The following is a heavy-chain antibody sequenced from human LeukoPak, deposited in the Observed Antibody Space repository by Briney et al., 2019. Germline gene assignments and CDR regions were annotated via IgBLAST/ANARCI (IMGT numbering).Heavy chain of an antibody. V-gene: IGHV3-30*04. CDR3: AKPGVTTPAFDY. CDR1: GFTFSSYA. D-gene: IGHD1-14*01. Sequence: GGSLRLSCAASGFTFSSYAMHWVRQAPGKGLEWVAVISYDGSNKYYADSVKGRFTISRDNSKNTLYLQMNSLRAEDTAVYYCAKPGVTTPAFDYWGQGTLVTVSS. J-gene: IGHJ4*02. CDR2: ISYDGSNK.